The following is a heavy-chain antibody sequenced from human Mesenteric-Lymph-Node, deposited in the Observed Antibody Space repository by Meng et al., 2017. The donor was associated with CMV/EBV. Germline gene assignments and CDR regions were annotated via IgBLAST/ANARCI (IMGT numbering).Heavy chain of an antibody. CDR1: GFTFSSYW. V-gene: IGHV3-7*01. J-gene: IGHJ4*02. CDR3: ARWSGNCSRTSCRYYFDY. D-gene: IGHD2-2*01. CDR2: IKQDGSEK. Sequence: GESLKISCAASGFTFSSYWMSWVRQAPGKGLEWVANIKQDGSEKYYVDSVKGRFTISRDNAKNTLYLQTNSLRAEDTAVYYCARWSGNCSRTSCRYYFDYWGQGTLVTVSS.